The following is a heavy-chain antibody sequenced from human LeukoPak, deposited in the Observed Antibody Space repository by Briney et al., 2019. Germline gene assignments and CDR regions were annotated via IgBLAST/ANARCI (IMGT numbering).Heavy chain of an antibody. Sequence: ASVKVSCKASGYTFSSYYMHWVRQAPGQGHEWVGLINPTGDSTNYAQNFRGRVTMTRDTSTSTVYMDLSSLRSEDTAVYYCAREASGGYFDYWGQGTLVTVSS. D-gene: IGHD4-23*01. V-gene: IGHV1-46*01. CDR2: INPTGDST. CDR3: AREASGGYFDY. CDR1: GYTFSSYY. J-gene: IGHJ4*02.